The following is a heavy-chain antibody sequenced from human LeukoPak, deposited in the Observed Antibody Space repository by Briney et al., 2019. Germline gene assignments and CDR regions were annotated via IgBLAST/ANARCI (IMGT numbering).Heavy chain of an antibody. Sequence: GGSLRLSCAASGITFSNFAMHWVRQAPGKGLEYVSAIRDNGGNTYYVNSVKGRFTISRDNSKNTLYLQMGSLRPEDMAVYYCARDGGGSPDYWGQGTLVTVSS. CDR1: GITFSNFA. CDR3: ARDGGGSPDY. CDR2: IRDNGGNT. D-gene: IGHD2-15*01. V-gene: IGHV3-64*01. J-gene: IGHJ4*02.